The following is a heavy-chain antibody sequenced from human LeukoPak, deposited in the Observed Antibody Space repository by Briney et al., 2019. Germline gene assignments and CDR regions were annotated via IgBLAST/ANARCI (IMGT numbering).Heavy chain of an antibody. J-gene: IGHJ3*02. CDR2: IWYDGSNK. CDR1: GFTFSSYG. V-gene: IGHV3-33*01. Sequence: TGGSLRLSCAASGFTFSSYGMHWVRQAPGKGLEWAAVIWYDGSNKYYADSVKGRFTISRDNSKNTLYLQMNSLRAEDTAVYYCARDGRYYDFWSGNHDAFDIWGQGTMVTVSS. D-gene: IGHD3-3*01. CDR3: ARDGRYYDFWSGNHDAFDI.